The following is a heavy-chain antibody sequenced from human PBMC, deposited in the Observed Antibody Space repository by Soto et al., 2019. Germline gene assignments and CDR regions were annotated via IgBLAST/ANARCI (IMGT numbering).Heavy chain of an antibody. V-gene: IGHV3-72*01. CDR1: GFIFSDYY. D-gene: IGHD3-16*01. CDR2: TRNKVNSFSA. Sequence: EVQLMESGGGLVQPGGSLRLFCAASGFIFSDYYMDWVRQVPGKGLEWVGRTRNKVNSFSAEYAASVKGRFSIYRDASKDSMYLQMNSLKSDDTAVYYCARDTGGSYDYWGQGALVTVSS. CDR3: ARDTGGSYDY. J-gene: IGHJ4*02.